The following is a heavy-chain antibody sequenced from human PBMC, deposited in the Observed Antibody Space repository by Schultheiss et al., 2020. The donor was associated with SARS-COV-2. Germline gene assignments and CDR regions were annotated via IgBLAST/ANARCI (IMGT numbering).Heavy chain of an antibody. V-gene: IGHV3-23*01. CDR1: GFTVSSNY. CDR3: AKDWSPTAMVTWYLDQ. Sequence: GGSLRLSCAASGFTVSSNYMSWVRQAPGQGLEWFSGISGSGSSTYYEDSVKGRFTISKDNSKNTVFLQMNSLTAEDTAVYFCAKDWSPTAMVTWYLDQWGQGALVTVSS. D-gene: IGHD5-18*01. J-gene: IGHJ4*02. CDR2: ISGSGSST.